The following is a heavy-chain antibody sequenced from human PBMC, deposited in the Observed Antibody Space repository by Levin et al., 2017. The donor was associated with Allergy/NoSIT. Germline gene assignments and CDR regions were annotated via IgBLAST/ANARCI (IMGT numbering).Heavy chain of an antibody. Sequence: PSETLSLTCIVSGGSISSSGYYWGWIRQPPGKGLEWIGTIYYSGTTYYNPSLKSRVTISVDTSKNQFSLKLSSVTAADTAVYYCARERSACTSSTCYGIDYWGQGTRVTVSS. J-gene: IGHJ4*02. CDR3: ARERSACTSSTCYGIDY. D-gene: IGHD2-2*01. CDR1: GGSISSSGYY. V-gene: IGHV4-39*01. CDR2: IYYSGTT.